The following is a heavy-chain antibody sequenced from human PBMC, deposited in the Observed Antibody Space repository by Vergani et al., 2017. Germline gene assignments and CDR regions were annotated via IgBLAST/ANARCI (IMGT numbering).Heavy chain of an antibody. D-gene: IGHD4-17*01. J-gene: IGHJ6*02. CDR2: VDPEDGET. Sequence: EVQLVQSGAEVKKPGATMKISCKVSGYTFTDHYMHWVKQAPGKGLEWMGLVDPEDGETIYAEKFKGRVTIAADKATDTAHLELSSLRSEDTPVYYCATPQTVTTGGMEVWGQGTTVIVSS. CDR3: ATPQTVTTGGMEV. CDR1: GYTFTDHY. V-gene: IGHV1-69-2*01.